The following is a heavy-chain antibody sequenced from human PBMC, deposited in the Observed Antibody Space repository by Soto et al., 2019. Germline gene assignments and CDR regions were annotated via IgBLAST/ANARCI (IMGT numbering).Heavy chain of an antibody. CDR3: ARHVNLPLAGTGFDS. D-gene: IGHD6-19*01. CDR2: INPNSGDT. J-gene: IGHJ4*02. CDR1: GYTFTGYY. V-gene: IGHV1-2*04. Sequence: GASVKVSCKASGYTFTGYYIHWVRQAPGQGLEWMGWINPNSGDTSYAQKFHGWVTMTRDTSISTAYMELNRLRSDDTAVYYCARHVNLPLAGTGFDSWGRGTLVTVSS.